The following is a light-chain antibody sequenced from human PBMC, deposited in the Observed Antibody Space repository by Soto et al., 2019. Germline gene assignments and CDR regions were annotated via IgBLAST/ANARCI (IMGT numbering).Light chain of an antibody. CDR3: SSFTTSSTVV. J-gene: IGLJ2*01. CDR2: EVS. V-gene: IGLV2-14*01. Sequence: QSALTQPASVSGSPGQSITISCTGTSSDVGGYNYVSWYQQHPGKAPKLMIYEVSNRPSGVSNRFSGSKSGNTASLTISGLQPEDEADFYCSSFTTSSTVVFGGATKLTVL. CDR1: SSDVGGYNY.